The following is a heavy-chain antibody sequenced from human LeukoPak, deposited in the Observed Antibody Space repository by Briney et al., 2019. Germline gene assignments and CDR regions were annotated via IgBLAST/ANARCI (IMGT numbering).Heavy chain of an antibody. CDR1: GYTFTSYG. Sequence: GASVKVSCKAPGYTFTSYGISWVRQAPGQGLEWMGWISAYNGNTNYAQKLQGRVTMTTDTSTSTAYMELRSLRSDDTAVYYCAREGHSSSWTTYYYYMDVWGKGTTVTVSS. CDR2: ISAYNGNT. D-gene: IGHD6-13*01. J-gene: IGHJ6*03. V-gene: IGHV1-18*01. CDR3: AREGHSSSWTTYYYYMDV.